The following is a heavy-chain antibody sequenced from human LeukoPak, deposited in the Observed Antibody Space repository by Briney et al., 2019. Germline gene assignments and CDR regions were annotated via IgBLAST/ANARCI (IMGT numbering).Heavy chain of an antibody. Sequence: ASVKVSCKASGYTFTSYGISWVRQAPGQGLEWMGWISAYNGNTNYAQKLQGRVTMTTDTSTSTAYMELSSLRSEDTAVYYCASLNSIPYYYYGMDVWGQGTTVTVSS. D-gene: IGHD4-23*01. CDR3: ASLNSIPYYYYGMDV. J-gene: IGHJ6*02. CDR1: GYTFTSYG. CDR2: ISAYNGNT. V-gene: IGHV1-18*01.